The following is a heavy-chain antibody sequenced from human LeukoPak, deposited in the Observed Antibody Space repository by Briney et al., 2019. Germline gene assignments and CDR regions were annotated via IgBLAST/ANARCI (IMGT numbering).Heavy chain of an antibody. J-gene: IGHJ4*02. Sequence: GGSLRLSCAASGFSYSDFYMSWIRQAPGMGLEWISYIGTRSNPIYYADSVRGRFTISRDDAKNSLYLQMNSLRDEDTAVYFCAREARGSGRDFDYWGQGILVTVSS. CDR1: GFSYSDFY. V-gene: IGHV3-11*01. CDR3: AREARGSGRDFDY. D-gene: IGHD1-26*01. CDR2: IGTRSNPI.